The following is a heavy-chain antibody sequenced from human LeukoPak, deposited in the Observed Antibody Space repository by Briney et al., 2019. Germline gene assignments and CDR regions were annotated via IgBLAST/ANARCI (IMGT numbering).Heavy chain of an antibody. J-gene: IGHJ4*02. CDR2: MIPIFGTA. CDR3: AGPRYAYYYDSSGYYDLDY. Sequence: SVKVSCXASGGTFSSYAISWVRQAPGQGLEWMGGMIPIFGTANYAQKFQGRVTITTDESTSTAYMELSSLRSEDTAVYYCAGPRYAYYYDSSGYYDLDYWGQGTLVTVSS. D-gene: IGHD3-22*01. V-gene: IGHV1-69*05. CDR1: GGTFSSYA.